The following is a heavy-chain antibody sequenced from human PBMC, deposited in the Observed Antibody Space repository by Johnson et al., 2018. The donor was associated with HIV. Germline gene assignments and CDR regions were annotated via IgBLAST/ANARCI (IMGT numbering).Heavy chain of an antibody. J-gene: IGHJ3*02. CDR1: GFSFSNYA. Sequence: QVQLVESGGGVVQPGSSLTLSCAASGFSFSNYAMHWVRQAPGKGLEWVSVIYTDDSIYYADSVKGRFTISREDAKNSLYLQMNSLRAGDTALYYCARAVCRGGRCYSHDAFDIWGQGTMVTVSS. V-gene: IGHV3-30*14. D-gene: IGHD2-15*01. CDR2: IYTDDSI. CDR3: ARAVCRGGRCYSHDAFDI.